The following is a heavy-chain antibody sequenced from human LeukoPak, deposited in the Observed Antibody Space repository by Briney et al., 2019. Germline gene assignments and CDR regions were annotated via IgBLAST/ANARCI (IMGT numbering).Heavy chain of an antibody. CDR3: ARFYSGPSGWFVLWYFDL. V-gene: IGHV4-4*09. CDR1: GGSVSSYY. Sequence: SETLSLTCTVSGGSVSSYYWSWIRQPPGKGLEWIGYIYNNENTKYNSSLESRVTMSIDTSKNRFFLKLSSVPAADTAVYYCARFYSGPSGWFVLWYFDLWGRGTLVTVSS. CDR2: IYNNENT. J-gene: IGHJ2*01. D-gene: IGHD6-19*01.